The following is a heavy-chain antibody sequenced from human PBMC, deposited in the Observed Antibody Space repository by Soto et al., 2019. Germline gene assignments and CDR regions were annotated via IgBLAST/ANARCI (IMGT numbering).Heavy chain of an antibody. CDR2: IYYSGST. J-gene: IGHJ3*02. Sequence: ASETLSLTCAVSGGSISSGDYYWSWIRQPPGQGLEWIGYIYYSGSTYYNPSLKSRVTISVDTSKNQFSLKLSSVTAADTAVYYCARGPREPDYYDSSGQTPNDAFDIWGQGTMVTVSS. D-gene: IGHD3-22*01. V-gene: IGHV4-30-4*01. CDR3: ARGPREPDYYDSSGQTPNDAFDI. CDR1: GGSISSGDYY.